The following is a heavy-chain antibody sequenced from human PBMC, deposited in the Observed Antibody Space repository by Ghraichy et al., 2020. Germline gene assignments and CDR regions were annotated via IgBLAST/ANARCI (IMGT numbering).Heavy chain of an antibody. CDR3: AKDHVARRSWYNPSIFDS. V-gene: IGHV3-23*01. CDR2: ISGSGGTT. Sequence: GGSLRLSCEVSGFTFTGFALNWVRQAPGKGLEWVSAISGSGGTTYYADSVKGRFTISSDYTKNTLYLQMNSLTADDTAVYYCAKDHVARRSWYNPSIFDSWGKGTLVTDSS. J-gene: IGHJ4*02. CDR1: GFTFTGFA. D-gene: IGHD6-13*01.